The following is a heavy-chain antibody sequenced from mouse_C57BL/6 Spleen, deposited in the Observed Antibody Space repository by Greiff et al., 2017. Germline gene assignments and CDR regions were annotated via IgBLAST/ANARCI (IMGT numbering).Heavy chain of an antibody. J-gene: IGHJ4*01. CDR3: ARWAPWAMDY. CDR1: GYSFTGYY. Sequence: VQLKESGPELVKPGASVKISCKASGYSFTGYYMNWVKQSPEKSLEWIGEINPSTGGTTYNQKFKAKATLTVDKSSSTAYMQLKSLTSEDSAVYYCARWAPWAMDYWGQGTSVTVSS. CDR2: INPSTGGT. V-gene: IGHV1-42*01.